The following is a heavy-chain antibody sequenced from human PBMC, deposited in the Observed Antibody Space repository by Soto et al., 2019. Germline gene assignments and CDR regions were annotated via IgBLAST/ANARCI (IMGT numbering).Heavy chain of an antibody. V-gene: IGHV4-59*01. CDR3: ARYNWGAMGAFDI. CDR2: IYYSGST. D-gene: IGHD1-1*01. CDR1: GGSISSYY. J-gene: IGHJ3*02. Sequence: SETLSLTCTISGGSISSYYWSWIRQPPGKGLEWIGYIYYSGSTNYNPSLKSRVTISVDTSKNQFSLKLSSVTAADTAVYYCARYNWGAMGAFDIWGQGTMVT.